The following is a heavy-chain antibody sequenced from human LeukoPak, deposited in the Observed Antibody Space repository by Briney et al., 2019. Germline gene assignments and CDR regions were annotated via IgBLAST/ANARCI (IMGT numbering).Heavy chain of an antibody. Sequence: GVTVRLSCAASIFTFNCYAMRWVPHGQGMGLVGGFDISVSGKTYPEDSVKGRFTISRDSYKNTLYLQMNSLRAEEAAVYYCAKAPVTTCSGAYCYPFDYWGQGTLVTVSS. D-gene: IGHD2-15*01. CDR3: AKAPVTTCSGAYCYPFDY. CDR1: IFTFNCYA. J-gene: IGHJ4*02. V-gene: IGHV3-23*01. CDR2: ISVSGKT.